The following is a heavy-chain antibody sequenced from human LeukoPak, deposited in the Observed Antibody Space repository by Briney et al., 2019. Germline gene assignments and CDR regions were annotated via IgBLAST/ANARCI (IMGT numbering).Heavy chain of an antibody. J-gene: IGHJ4*02. D-gene: IGHD3-22*01. CDR2: IKQDGSEK. CDR3: ARDSGQYYYGSSGYYDSDY. CDR1: GFTFSSYW. Sequence: PGGSLRLSCAASGFTFSSYWMSWVRQAPGKGLEWVANIKQDGSEKYYVDSVKGRFTISRDNAKNSLYLQMNSLRAEDTAVYYCARDSGQYYYGSSGYYDSDYWGQGTLVTVSS. V-gene: IGHV3-7*01.